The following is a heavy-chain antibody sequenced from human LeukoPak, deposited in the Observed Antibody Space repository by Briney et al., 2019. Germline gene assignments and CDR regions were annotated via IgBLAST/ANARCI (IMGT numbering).Heavy chain of an antibody. V-gene: IGHV4-30-2*06. CDR2: IYDSGST. J-gene: IGHJ5*02. CDR1: GGSISSGGHP. Sequence: PSQTLSLTCIVSGGSISSGGHPWGGIRQSQGRAWEWIGYIYDSGSTFYNPSLKSRVTMSIDRSNNQFSLKLSSVTAADTAVYYCARESNINNWFDPWGQGTLVTVSS. D-gene: IGHD2/OR15-2a*01. CDR3: ARESNINNWFDP.